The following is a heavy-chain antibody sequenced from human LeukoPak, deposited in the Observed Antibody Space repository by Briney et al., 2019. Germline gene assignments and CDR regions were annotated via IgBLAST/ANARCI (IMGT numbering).Heavy chain of an antibody. CDR2: INSDGSST. CDR1: GFTFSSYW. J-gene: IGHJ4*02. D-gene: IGHD4-17*01. Sequence: GGSLRLSCAASGFTFSSYWMHWVRQAPGKGLVWVSRINSDGSSTSYADSVKGRFTISRGNAKNTLYLQMNSLRAEDTAVYYCARDLGVGMTTVPHADYWGQGTLVTVSS. CDR3: ARDLGVGMTTVPHADY. V-gene: IGHV3-74*01.